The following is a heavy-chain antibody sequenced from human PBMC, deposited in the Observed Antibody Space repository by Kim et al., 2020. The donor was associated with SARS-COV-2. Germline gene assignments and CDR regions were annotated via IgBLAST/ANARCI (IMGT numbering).Heavy chain of an antibody. Sequence: GESLKISCAGSGFIFSNAWMSWVRQAPGKGLEWLGRIKSKANGETINYAAPVKGRISISRDDSKNKVYMQMNSLKIEDSAMYYCTTGDTFDIWGQGTMV. CDR1: GFIFSNAW. CDR2: IKSKANGETI. J-gene: IGHJ3*02. V-gene: IGHV3-15*01. CDR3: TTGDTFDI.